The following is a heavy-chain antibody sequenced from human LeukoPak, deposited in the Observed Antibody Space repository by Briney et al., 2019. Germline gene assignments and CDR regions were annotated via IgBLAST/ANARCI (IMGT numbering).Heavy chain of an antibody. D-gene: IGHD3-22*01. Sequence: GGSLRLFCAASGFTVSSNYMSWVRQAPGKGLEWVSVIYSGGSTYYADSVKGRFTISRDNSKNTLYLQMNSLRAEDTAVYYCARSSRGDSSGYYPRYFDYWGQGTLVTVSS. CDR3: ARSSRGDSSGYYPRYFDY. CDR2: IYSGGST. V-gene: IGHV3-66*02. CDR1: GFTVSSNY. J-gene: IGHJ4*02.